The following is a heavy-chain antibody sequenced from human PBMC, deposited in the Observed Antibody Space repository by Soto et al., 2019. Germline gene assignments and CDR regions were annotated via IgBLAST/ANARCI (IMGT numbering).Heavy chain of an antibody. J-gene: IGHJ5*02. V-gene: IGHV4-34*01. CDR1: GGSFSGYY. CDR3: ARGLLSYFVSGSYLGWFVP. D-gene: IGHD3-10*01. CDR2: INHSGST. Sequence: PSETLSLTCAVYGGSFSGYYWSWIRQPPGKGLEWIGEINHSGSTNYNPSLKSRVTISVDTSKNQFSLKLSSVTAADTAVYYCARGLLSYFVSGSYLGWFVPWCPATLVTVS.